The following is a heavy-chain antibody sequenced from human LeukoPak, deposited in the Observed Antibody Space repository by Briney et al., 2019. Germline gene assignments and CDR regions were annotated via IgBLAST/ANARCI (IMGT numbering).Heavy chain of an antibody. CDR3: ARATTTRTRFDY. Sequence: PGGSLRLSCAASGFTVSSNYMSWVRQAPGKGLEWVSVIYSGGSTYYADSVKGRFTIPRDNSKNTLYLQMNSLRDEDTAVYFCARATTTRTRFDYWGQGTLVTVSS. CDR1: GFTVSSNY. D-gene: IGHD4-17*01. CDR2: IYSGGST. J-gene: IGHJ4*02. V-gene: IGHV3-53*01.